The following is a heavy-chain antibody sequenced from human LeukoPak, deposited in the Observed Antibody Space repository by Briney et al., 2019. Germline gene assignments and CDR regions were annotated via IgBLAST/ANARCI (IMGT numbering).Heavy chain of an antibody. CDR1: RFTSSRYW. CDR3: ASASWGSSGYYFEY. Sequence: GGSLGLSCAASRFTSSRYWMSWVRQAPGRGLEWVANIKQNGSEKYYVDSVKGRFTISRDNAKNSLFLHMNSLRVEDTAVYYCASASWGSSGYYFEYWGQGALVTVSS. CDR2: IKQNGSEK. V-gene: IGHV3-7*02. D-gene: IGHD3-22*01. J-gene: IGHJ4*02.